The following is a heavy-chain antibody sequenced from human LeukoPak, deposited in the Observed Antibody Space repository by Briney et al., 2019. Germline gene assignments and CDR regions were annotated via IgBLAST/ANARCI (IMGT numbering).Heavy chain of an antibody. CDR1: GGTFSSYT. Sequence: ASVKVSCKASGGTFSSYTISWVRQAPGQGLEWMGRIIPILGIANYAQKFQGRVTITADKSTSTAYMELSSLRSEDTAVYYCARDIEDGSGYLNWFDPWGQGTLVTVSS. CDR2: IIPILGIA. J-gene: IGHJ5*02. CDR3: ARDIEDGSGYLNWFDP. D-gene: IGHD3-10*01. V-gene: IGHV1-69*04.